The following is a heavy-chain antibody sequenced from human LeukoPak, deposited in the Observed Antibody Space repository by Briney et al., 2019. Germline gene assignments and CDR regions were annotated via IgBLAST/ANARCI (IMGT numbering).Heavy chain of an antibody. Sequence: GGSLRLSCAASGFTFSSYSMNWVRQAPGKGLEWVSSISSSSSYIYYADSVKGRFTISRDNAKNSLYLQMNSLRAEDTAVYYCARDYDFWGGYYGYWGQGTLVTVSS. D-gene: IGHD3-3*01. CDR3: ARDYDFWGGYYGY. CDR2: ISSSSSYI. CDR1: GFTFSSYS. J-gene: IGHJ4*02. V-gene: IGHV3-21*01.